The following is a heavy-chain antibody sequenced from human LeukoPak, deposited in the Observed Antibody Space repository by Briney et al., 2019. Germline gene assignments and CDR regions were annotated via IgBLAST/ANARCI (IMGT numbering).Heavy chain of an antibody. CDR2: IYTSGTT. D-gene: IGHD1-26*01. Sequence: SETLSLTCTVSGGSISGYYWSWIRQPAGKGLEWIGRIYTSGTTNDNPSLKSRVSMSVDTSKNQVSLKVNFVTAADTAVYYCARQDSKVGAYTGPYYFDYWGQGTLVTVSS. J-gene: IGHJ4*02. V-gene: IGHV4-4*07. CDR3: ARQDSKVGAYTGPYYFDY. CDR1: GGSISGYY.